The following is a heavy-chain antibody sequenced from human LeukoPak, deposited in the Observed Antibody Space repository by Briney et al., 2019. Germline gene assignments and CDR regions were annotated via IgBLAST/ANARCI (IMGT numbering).Heavy chain of an antibody. CDR3: ARSSGWYIDY. Sequence: SETLSLTCAVYGGSFSGYYWSWIRQPPGKGLEWIGEINHSGSTNYNPSLKSRVTISVDTSKNQFSLKLSSVTAADTAVYYCARSSGWYIDYWGQGTLVTVSS. CDR2: INHSGST. V-gene: IGHV4-34*01. D-gene: IGHD6-19*01. J-gene: IGHJ4*02. CDR1: GGSFSGYY.